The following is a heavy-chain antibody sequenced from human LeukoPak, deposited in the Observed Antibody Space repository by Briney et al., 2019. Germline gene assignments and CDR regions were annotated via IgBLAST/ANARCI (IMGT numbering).Heavy chain of an antibody. V-gene: IGHV4-59*12. Sequence: PSETLSLTCTVSGGSISSYYWSWIRQPPGKGLEWIGYIYYSGSTNYNPSLKSRVTISVDTSKNQFSLKLSSVTAADTAVYYCVSSSIAAGGTLDYWGQGTLVTVSS. CDR3: VSSSIAAGGTLDY. J-gene: IGHJ4*02. CDR1: GGSISSYY. CDR2: IYYSGST. D-gene: IGHD6-13*01.